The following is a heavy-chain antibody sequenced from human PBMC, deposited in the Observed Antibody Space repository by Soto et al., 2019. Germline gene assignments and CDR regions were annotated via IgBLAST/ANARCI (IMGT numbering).Heavy chain of an antibody. Sequence: SVKVSCKASGGTFSSYSISWVRQAPGQGLEWMGGIIPIFGTANYAQKFQGRVTITADESTSTAYMELSSLRSEDTAVYYCASAHDYGDYERKRYYFDYWGQGTLVTVSS. CDR2: IIPIFGTA. J-gene: IGHJ4*02. D-gene: IGHD4-17*01. V-gene: IGHV1-69*13. CDR1: GGTFSSYS. CDR3: ASAHDYGDYERKRYYFDY.